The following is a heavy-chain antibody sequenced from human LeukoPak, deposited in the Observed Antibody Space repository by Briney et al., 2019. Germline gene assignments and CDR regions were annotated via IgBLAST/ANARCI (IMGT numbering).Heavy chain of an antibody. V-gene: IGHV3-23*01. D-gene: IGHD3-10*01. CDR2: VTGSGDNT. CDR3: AKDSTNSLYYYGSGSFDY. Sequence: GGSLRLSCATSGFTFNSYAMSWVRQAPGKGLEWVSAVTGSGDNTYYADSVKGRFTISRDNSKNTLYLQMNSLRAEDTAVYYCAKDSTNSLYYYGSGSFDYWGQGTLVTVSS. CDR1: GFTFNSYA. J-gene: IGHJ4*02.